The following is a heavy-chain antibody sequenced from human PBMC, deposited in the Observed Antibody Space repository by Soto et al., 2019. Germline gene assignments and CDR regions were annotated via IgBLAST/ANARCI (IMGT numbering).Heavy chain of an antibody. CDR2: TYNSGSA. J-gene: IGHJ6*03. CDR1: CGSISSGGCY. D-gene: IGHD6-19*01. V-gene: IGHV4-31*03. CDR3: ASGWDYYFSVDV. Sequence: QVQLQESGPGLVKPSQTLSLTCTVSCGSISSGGCYWRWIRQHPGKGLEWIVNTYNSGSAYYNPSPQSRATIVLQTSKNHVSLTLTSVTASDTTVYYCASGWDYYFSVDVWGKGTTVIV.